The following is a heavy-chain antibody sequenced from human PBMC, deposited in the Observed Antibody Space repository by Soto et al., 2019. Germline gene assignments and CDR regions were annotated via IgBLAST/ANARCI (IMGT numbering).Heavy chain of an antibody. D-gene: IGHD3-10*01. J-gene: IGHJ3*02. Sequence: PGGSLRLSCAASGFTFSKFGMHWVRQAPGKGLEWVSSISSSSSYIYYADSVKGRFTISRDNAKNSLYLQMNSLRAEDTAVYYCARSLYYYGSGRPKGAFDIWGQGTMVTVSS. CDR3: ARSLYYYGSGRPKGAFDI. CDR1: GFTFSKFG. V-gene: IGHV3-21*01. CDR2: ISSSSSYI.